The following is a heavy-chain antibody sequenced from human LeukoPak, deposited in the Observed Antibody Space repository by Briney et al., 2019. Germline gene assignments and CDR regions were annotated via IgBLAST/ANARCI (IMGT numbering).Heavy chain of an antibody. Sequence: SETLSLTCTVSGGSISRYYWSWIRQPPGKGLECIGYIYYSGSTNYNPSLKSRVTISVDTSKNQFSLKLSSVTAADTAVYYCATNAGGYREPPFDYWGQGTLVTVSS. D-gene: IGHD5-12*01. CDR1: GGSISRYY. V-gene: IGHV4-59*01. J-gene: IGHJ4*02. CDR2: IYYSGST. CDR3: ATNAGGYREPPFDY.